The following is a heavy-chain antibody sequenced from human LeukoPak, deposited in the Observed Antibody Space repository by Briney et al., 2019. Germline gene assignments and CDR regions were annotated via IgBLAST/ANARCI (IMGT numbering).Heavy chain of an antibody. V-gene: IGHV3-13*01. CDR1: GFTFRDYD. J-gene: IGHJ3*02. D-gene: IGHD5/OR15-5a*01. CDR3: VRGGIRVSGIDAFDI. Sequence: GGSLRLSCAASGFTFRDYDMHWVRQTPGRGLEWVSAIGIGDDTHYTDSVKGRFTISRENAKNSLYLQMSSLRDGDTAMYYRVRGGIRVSGIDAFDIWGHGTMVTVSS. CDR2: IGIGDDT.